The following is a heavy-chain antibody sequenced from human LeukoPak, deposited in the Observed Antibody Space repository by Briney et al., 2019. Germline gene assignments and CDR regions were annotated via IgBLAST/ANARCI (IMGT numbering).Heavy chain of an antibody. Sequence: SETLSLTCSVSGGSISSSSYYWGWIRQPPGKGLEWIGSIYYSGSTYYNPSLKSRVTISVDTSKNQFSLKLSSVTAADTAVYFCARDALSGESYSNDLNWFDSWGQGILVTVSS. D-gene: IGHD5-18*01. V-gene: IGHV4-39*07. CDR1: GGSISSSSYY. CDR3: ARDALSGESYSNDLNWFDS. J-gene: IGHJ5*01. CDR2: IYYSGST.